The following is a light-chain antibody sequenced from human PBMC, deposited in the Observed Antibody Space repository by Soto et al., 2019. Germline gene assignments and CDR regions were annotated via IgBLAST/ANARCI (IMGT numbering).Light chain of an antibody. V-gene: IGLV2-14*01. CDR2: EVS. CDR3: SSYTSSSTVV. CDR1: SSDVGGYNY. J-gene: IGLJ2*01. Sequence: QSALTQPASVSGSPGQSITISYTGTSSDVGGYNYVSWYQQHPGKVPKLMIYEVSNRPSGVSNRFSGSKSGNTASLTISGLQAEDEADYYCSSYTSSSTVVFGGGTKLTVL.